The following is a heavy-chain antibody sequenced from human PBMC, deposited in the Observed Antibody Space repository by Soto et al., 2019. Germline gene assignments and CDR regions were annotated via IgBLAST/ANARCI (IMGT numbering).Heavy chain of an antibody. J-gene: IGHJ5*02. Sequence: GGSLSLSCAASGLTFNRYWMHWVRHAPGKGLVWVSHINTDGSNTNYADSVKGRFTISRDNAKSTLFLQMNSLRDEDTAVYYCAREFCSGGNCYTYYFDPWGQGIPVTVSS. D-gene: IGHD2-15*01. CDR3: AREFCSGGNCYTYYFDP. CDR1: GLTFNRYW. V-gene: IGHV3-74*01. CDR2: INTDGSNT.